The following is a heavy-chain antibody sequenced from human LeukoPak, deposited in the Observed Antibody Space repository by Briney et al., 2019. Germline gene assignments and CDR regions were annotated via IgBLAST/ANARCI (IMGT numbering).Heavy chain of an antibody. J-gene: IGHJ6*03. D-gene: IGHD3-10*01. Sequence: PGGSLRLSCAASGFTFSRYWMSWIRQAPGKGLEWVSYISSSDSTIYYADSVKGRFTISRDNAKNSLYLQMNSLRAEDTAVYYCARDRDQGYYYYMDVWGKGTTVTVSS. CDR3: ARDRDQGYYYYMDV. CDR2: ISSSDSTI. V-gene: IGHV3-11*04. CDR1: GFTFSRYW.